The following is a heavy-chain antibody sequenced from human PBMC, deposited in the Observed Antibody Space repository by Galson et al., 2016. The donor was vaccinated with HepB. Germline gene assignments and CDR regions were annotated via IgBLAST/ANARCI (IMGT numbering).Heavy chain of an antibody. D-gene: IGHD2-21*02. CDR2: IKQDASEK. Sequence: SLRLSCAASGFTFSSFEINWVRQAPGKGLEWVANIKQDASEKYYVDSVKGRFTISRDNAKNSLYLQMNSLTADDTAVYYCARDYRHCGADPMGAQGTLVTVSS. J-gene: IGHJ4*02. CDR1: GFTFSSFE. V-gene: IGHV3-7*01. CDR3: ARDYRHCGADPM.